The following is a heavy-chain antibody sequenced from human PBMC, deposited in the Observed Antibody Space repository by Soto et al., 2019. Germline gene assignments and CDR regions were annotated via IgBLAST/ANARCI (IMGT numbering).Heavy chain of an antibody. D-gene: IGHD5-12*01. Sequence: EVQLVESGGGLVQPGGSLRLSRAASGFTFSSYAMNWVRQAPGKGLEWVSYISSSGSILYYADSVKGRFTISRDNAKNSLYLQMNSLRAEDTAVYYCAREYSMTYYYYGMDVWGQGTTVTVSS. CDR2: ISSSGSIL. J-gene: IGHJ6*02. CDR1: GFTFSSYA. CDR3: AREYSMTYYYYGMDV. V-gene: IGHV3-48*03.